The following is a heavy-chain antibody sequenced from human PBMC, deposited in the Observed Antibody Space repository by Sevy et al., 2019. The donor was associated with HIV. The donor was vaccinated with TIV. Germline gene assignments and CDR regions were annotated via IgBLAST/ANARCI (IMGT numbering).Heavy chain of an antibody. CDR3: TTEGAD. Sequence: GGSLRLSCAASGFSFSDAWLSWVRQVPGKGLEWVGRVGSKGDGGTAEYAAPVKGRFTIARDDSKNTMYVQMNNLKNEDTGIYYCTTEGADWGQGTLVTVSS. J-gene: IGHJ1*01. CDR2: VGSKGDGGTA. V-gene: IGHV3-15*04. CDR1: GFSFSDAW.